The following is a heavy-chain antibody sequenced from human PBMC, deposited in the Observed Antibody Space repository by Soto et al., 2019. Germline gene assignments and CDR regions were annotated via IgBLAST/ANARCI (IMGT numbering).Heavy chain of an antibody. V-gene: IGHV4-34*01. CDR3: ARNSSPYYFDY. CDR1: GGSFSGYY. D-gene: IGHD6-13*01. CDR2: INHSGST. J-gene: IGHJ4*02. Sequence: SETLSLTCAVYGGSFSGYYWSWIRQPPGKGLEWIGEINHSGSTNYNPSLKSRVTISVDTSKNQFSLKLSPVTAADTAVYYCARNSSPYYFDYWGQGTLVTVSS.